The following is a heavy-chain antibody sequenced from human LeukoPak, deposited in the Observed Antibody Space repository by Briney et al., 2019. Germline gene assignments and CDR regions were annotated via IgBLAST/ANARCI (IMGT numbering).Heavy chain of an antibody. Sequence: GASLRLSCAASGFTFSSYAMSWVRQAPGKGLEWVSAISCSGGSTYYADSVKGRFTISRDNSKNTLYLQMNSLRAEDTAVYYCAKAYYDILTGYFPPDYWGQGTLVTVSS. CDR1: GFTFSSYA. V-gene: IGHV3-23*01. J-gene: IGHJ4*02. CDR2: ISCSGGST. CDR3: AKAYYDILTGYFPPDY. D-gene: IGHD3-9*01.